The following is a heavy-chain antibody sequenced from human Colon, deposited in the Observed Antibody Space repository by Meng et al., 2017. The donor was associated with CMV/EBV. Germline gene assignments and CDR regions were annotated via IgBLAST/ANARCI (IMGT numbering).Heavy chain of an antibody. D-gene: IGHD3-10*01. CDR1: LSFRRYA. V-gene: IGHV3-30-3*01. CDR2: MSSDGNTK. Sequence: LSFRRYAIQGVRKATGKGLERVEVMSSDGNTKYDGDSVKGRRNISRDKSKNTVYLQMNSLRIEDTALYYCARENYYGSGVLGALDIWGQGTMVTVSS. CDR3: ARENYYGSGVLGALDI. J-gene: IGHJ3*02.